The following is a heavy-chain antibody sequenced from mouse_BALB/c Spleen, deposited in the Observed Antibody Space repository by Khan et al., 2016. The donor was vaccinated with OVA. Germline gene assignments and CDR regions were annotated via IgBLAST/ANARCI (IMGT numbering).Heavy chain of an antibody. V-gene: IGHV1-4*01. J-gene: IGHJ3*01. D-gene: IGHD2-14*01. Sequence: VQLQQSGAELAGPGASVKMSCRASGYTFPSYPINWIKTRPGQGLEWIGYINPGNHYTNSNQKFKDKASLTTDKSYTTAYLQQSRLTADDSAVYYGVRDGAYHRYDGGFGYWGQGTLVTVSA. CDR3: VRDGAYHRYDGGFGY. CDR2: INPGNHYT. CDR1: GYTFPSYP.